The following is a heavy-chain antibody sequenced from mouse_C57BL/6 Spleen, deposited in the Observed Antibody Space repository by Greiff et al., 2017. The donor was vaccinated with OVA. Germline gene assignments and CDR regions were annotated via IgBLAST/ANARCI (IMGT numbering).Heavy chain of an antibody. CDR2: INPNNGGT. CDR1: GYTFTDYY. J-gene: IGHJ1*03. D-gene: IGHD1-1*01. CDR3: ARGGYYGSSSDV. Sequence: EVQLQQSGPELVKPGASVKISCKASGYTFTDYYMNWVKQSHGKSLEWIGDINPNNGGTSYNQKFKGKATLTVDKSSSTAYMELRSLTSEDSAVYYCARGGYYGSSSDVWGTGTTVTVSS. V-gene: IGHV1-26*01.